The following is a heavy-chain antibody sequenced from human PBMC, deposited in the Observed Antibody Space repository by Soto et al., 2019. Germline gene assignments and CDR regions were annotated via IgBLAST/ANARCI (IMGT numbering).Heavy chain of an antibody. V-gene: IGHV6-1*01. D-gene: IGHD2-2*02. CDR3: AREVVVVPAAIHGLGGMDV. J-gene: IGHJ6*02. CDR2: TYYRSKWYN. CDR1: GDSVSSNSAA. Sequence: SQTLSLTCAISGDSVSSNSAAWNWIRQSPSRGLEWLGRTYYRSKWYNDYAVSVKSRITINPDTSKNQFSLQLSSVTPEDTAVYYCAREVVVVPAAIHGLGGMDVWGQGTTVTVSS.